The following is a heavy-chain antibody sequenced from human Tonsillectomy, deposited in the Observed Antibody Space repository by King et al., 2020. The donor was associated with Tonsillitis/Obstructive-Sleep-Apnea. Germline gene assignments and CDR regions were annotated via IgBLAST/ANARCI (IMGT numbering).Heavy chain of an antibody. J-gene: IGHJ4*02. CDR2: ISYDGSDK. Sequence: VQLVESGGGVVQPGRSLRLFCAASGFTFSSYAMHWVRQAPGKGLEWVAIISYDGSDKYYADSVKGRFTISRDNSQNTLYLQMNSLRTEDLAVYYCAREQSGTIAAAFPDYWRQGTLVTVSS. CDR3: AREQSGTIAAAFPDY. V-gene: IGHV3-30*01. D-gene: IGHD6-13*01. CDR1: GFTFSSYA.